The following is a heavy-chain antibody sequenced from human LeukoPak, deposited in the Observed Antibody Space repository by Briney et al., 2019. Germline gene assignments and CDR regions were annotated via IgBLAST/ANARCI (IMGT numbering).Heavy chain of an antibody. CDR1: GGTFSSYA. D-gene: IGHD6-19*01. J-gene: IGHJ3*02. V-gene: IGHV1-69*04. Sequence: EASVKVSCKASGGTFSSYAISWVRQAPGQGLEWMGRIIPILGIANYAQKFQGRVTITADKSTSTAYMELSSLRSEDTAVYYCARSTGSGWYLGAFDIWGQGTMVTVSS. CDR3: ARSTGSGWYLGAFDI. CDR2: IIPILGIA.